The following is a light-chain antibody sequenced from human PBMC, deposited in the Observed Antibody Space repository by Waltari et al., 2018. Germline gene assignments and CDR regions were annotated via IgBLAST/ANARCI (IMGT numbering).Light chain of an antibody. Sequence: DTVLTQSPDTLSLSPGDRATLSCRASQSVRNYLAGYQQKPGQAPRLRIYGASNRATGIPARFSGSGSGTDFTLTISSLEPEDFAVYYCQQRSNWPLTFGGGTKVEIK. CDR1: QSVRNY. J-gene: IGKJ4*01. CDR2: GAS. CDR3: QQRSNWPLT. V-gene: IGKV3-11*01.